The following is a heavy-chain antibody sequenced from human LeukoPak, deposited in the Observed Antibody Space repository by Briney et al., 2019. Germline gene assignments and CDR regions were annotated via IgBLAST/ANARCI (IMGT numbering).Heavy chain of an antibody. V-gene: IGHV3-48*03. CDR3: AREGGYYLRSIDY. CDR2: ISSTATTM. CDR1: GFTFSSYE. Sequence: PGGSLRLSCAASGFTFSSYEMNWVRQAPGRGLEWVSYISSTATTMHYADSVMGRFTISRGNAKKSLYLQMNSLRAEDTAVYYCAREGGYYLRSIDYWGQGTLVTVSS. J-gene: IGHJ4*02. D-gene: IGHD1-26*01.